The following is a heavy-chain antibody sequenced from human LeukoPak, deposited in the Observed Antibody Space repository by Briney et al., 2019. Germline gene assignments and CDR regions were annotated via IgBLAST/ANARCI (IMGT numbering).Heavy chain of an antibody. CDR1: GYTFTNYG. Sequence: GASVKVSCKTSGYTFTNYGISWVRQAPGQGLEWMGWVSTSNPHTNYAPKFRGGVIMTIDTSTTTAYLEMRSLTSDDTAVYYCARDRFLWGLGNWFDLWGQGTLVTVTS. D-gene: IGHD3-3*01. J-gene: IGHJ5*02. CDR3: ARDRFLWGLGNWFDL. CDR2: VSTSNPHT. V-gene: IGHV1-18*01.